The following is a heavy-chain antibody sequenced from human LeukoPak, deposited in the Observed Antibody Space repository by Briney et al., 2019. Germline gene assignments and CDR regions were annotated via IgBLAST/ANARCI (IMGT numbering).Heavy chain of an antibody. D-gene: IGHD1-1*01. Sequence: GGSLRLSCAASGFTFSNYAMSWVRQAPGKGLEWVSAISSSGGRTYSADSVKGRFTISRDNSKNTLYLQMNSLRAEDTAVYYCAADNDDHLFDYWGQGTLVTVSS. CDR2: ISSSGGRT. J-gene: IGHJ4*02. V-gene: IGHV3-23*01. CDR1: GFTFSNYA. CDR3: AADNDDHLFDY.